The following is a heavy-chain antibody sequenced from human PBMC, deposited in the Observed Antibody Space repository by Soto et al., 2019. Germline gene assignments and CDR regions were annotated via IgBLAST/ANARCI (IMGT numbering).Heavy chain of an antibody. CDR1: GYTLTELS. Sequence: GASVKVSCEVSGYTLTELSMHWVRQAPGKGLEWMGGFDPEDGETIYAQKFQGRVTMTEDTSTDTAYMELSSLRSEDTAVYYCATGQEAVADFDYWGQGTLVTVSS. CDR3: ATGQEAVADFDY. J-gene: IGHJ4*02. CDR2: FDPEDGET. V-gene: IGHV1-24*01. D-gene: IGHD6-19*01.